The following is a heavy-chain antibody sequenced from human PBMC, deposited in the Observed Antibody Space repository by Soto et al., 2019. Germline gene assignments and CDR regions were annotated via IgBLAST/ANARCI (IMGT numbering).Heavy chain of an antibody. V-gene: IGHV1-8*01. J-gene: IGHJ4*02. Sequence: QVQLVQSGAEVKKPGASVKVSCKASGYTFTSYDINWVRQATGQGLEWMGWINPSSGNTGYAQRFQGRVTMTRNTSIPTAYMELSSLGSEDTAVYYCARANSSGWNYWGQGTLVTVSS. D-gene: IGHD6-19*01. CDR3: ARANSSGWNY. CDR2: INPSSGNT. CDR1: GYTFTSYD.